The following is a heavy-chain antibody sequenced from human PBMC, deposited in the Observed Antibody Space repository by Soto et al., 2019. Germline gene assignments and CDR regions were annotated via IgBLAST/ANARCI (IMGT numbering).Heavy chain of an antibody. CDR3: AKSVALYDYFDMDV. Sequence: PGGSLRLSCAASGSTFSSYAMSWVRQAPGKGLKWVSAISGIGGNTYYADSVKGRFTISRDNSKNTLYLQMNSLRAEDTAVYYCAKSVALYDYFDMDVWGQGTTVTVSS. CDR1: GSTFSSYA. D-gene: IGHD5-12*01. J-gene: IGHJ6*02. CDR2: ISGIGGNT. V-gene: IGHV3-23*01.